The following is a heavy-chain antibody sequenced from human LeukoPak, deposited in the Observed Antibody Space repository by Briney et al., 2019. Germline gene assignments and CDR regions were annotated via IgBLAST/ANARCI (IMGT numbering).Heavy chain of an antibody. J-gene: IGHJ4*02. CDR1: GGSISSSDYY. D-gene: IGHD3-10*01. CDR3: ARGRLLWFGELLCVFDY. CDR2: IGSSGHT. V-gene: IGHV4-39*07. Sequence: SETLSLTCTVSGGSISSSDYYWDWIRQPPGKGLEWIGTIGSSGHTYCNPSLKSRVTISVDTSKNQFSLKLSSVTAADTAVYYCARGRLLWFGELLCVFDYWGQGTLVTVSS.